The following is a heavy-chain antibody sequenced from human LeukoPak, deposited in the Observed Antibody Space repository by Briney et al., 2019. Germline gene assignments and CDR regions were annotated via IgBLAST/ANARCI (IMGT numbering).Heavy chain of an antibody. CDR3: ARVEKATSGDAFDI. J-gene: IGHJ3*02. CDR2: VSYSGRS. CDR1: GWSISSGFYS. Sequence: SETLSLACTVSGWSISSGFYSWGWIRQPPGKGLEWIGNVSYSGRSYYNPSLRSRVTISVDTSKNQFSLKLSSVTAADTAVYYCARVEKATSGDAFDIWGQGTMVTVSS. V-gene: IGHV4-39*07.